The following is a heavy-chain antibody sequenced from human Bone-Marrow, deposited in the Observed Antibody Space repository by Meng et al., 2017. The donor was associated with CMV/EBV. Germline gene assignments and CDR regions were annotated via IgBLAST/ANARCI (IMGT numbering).Heavy chain of an antibody. CDR2: IIPILGIA. V-gene: IGHV1-69*10. D-gene: IGHD3-16*01. J-gene: IGHJ4*02. Sequence: SVKVSCKASGGTFSSYAISWVRQAPGQGLEWMGGIIPILGIANYAQKFQGRVTITADKSTSTAYMELSSLRSEDTAVYYCASGGGGILGIVYWGQGTLVTGSS. CDR3: ASGGGGILGIVY. CDR1: GGTFSSYA.